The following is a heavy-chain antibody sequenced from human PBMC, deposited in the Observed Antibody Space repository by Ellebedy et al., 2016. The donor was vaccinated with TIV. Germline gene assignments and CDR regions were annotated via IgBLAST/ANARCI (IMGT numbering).Heavy chain of an antibody. J-gene: IGHJ3*01. V-gene: IGHV3-23*01. CDR3: ARDPVGVGPAFDV. CDR1: GLTFSSHA. D-gene: IGHD4-23*01. CDR2: ITESGGNT. Sequence: PGGSLRLSFAASGLTFSSHAMSLVRQAPGKGLAWVSSITESGGNTYYADSVKGRFTISRDNSKDTLFLQMNSLRAEDTAIYYCARDPVGVGPAFDVWGQGTMVTVAS.